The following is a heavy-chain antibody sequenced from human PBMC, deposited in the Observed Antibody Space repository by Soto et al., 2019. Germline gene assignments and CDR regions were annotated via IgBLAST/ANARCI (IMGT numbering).Heavy chain of an antibody. CDR1: GGSISSYY. V-gene: IGHV4-4*07. D-gene: IGHD2-2*01. Sequence: PSETLSLTCTVSGGSISSYYWSWIRQPAGKGLEWIGRIYTSGSTNYNPSLKSRVTMSVDTSKNQFSLKLSSVTAADTAVYYCASLDCSSTTCWAFEDWGQGTLLTLSS. CDR2: IYTSGST. J-gene: IGHJ4*02. CDR3: ASLDCSSTTCWAFED.